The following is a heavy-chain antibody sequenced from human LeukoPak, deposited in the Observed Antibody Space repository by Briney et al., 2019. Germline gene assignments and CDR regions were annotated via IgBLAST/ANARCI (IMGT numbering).Heavy chain of an antibody. V-gene: IGHV2-5*02. D-gene: IGHD5-18*01. J-gene: IGHJ5*02. CDR2: IYWDDDE. CDR1: GFSLSTDGVG. Sequence: ESGPTLVKPTQTLALTCTFSGFSLSTDGVGVGWIRQPPGKALEWLALIYWDDDERYSPSLKTRLTITKDTSKNHVVLTMTNMRLLRTLPYYSAHSQALHAAMVVNWFDPWGQGTLVTVSS. CDR3: AHSQALHAAMVVNWFDP.